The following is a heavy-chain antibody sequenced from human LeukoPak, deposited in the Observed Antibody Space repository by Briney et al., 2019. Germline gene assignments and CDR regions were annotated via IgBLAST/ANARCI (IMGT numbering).Heavy chain of an antibody. D-gene: IGHD2-2*01. CDR1: GFTFSSYG. Sequence: GGSLRLSCAASGFTFSSYGMHWVRQAPGKGLEWVSAISGNGRDTYYTDSVKGRFTISRDNSKNTLYLQMHSLRAEDTAIYYCARAAAVCSSTSCYGRYWGQGTLVTVSS. V-gene: IGHV3-23*01. CDR3: ARAAAVCSSTSCYGRY. CDR2: ISGNGRDT. J-gene: IGHJ4*02.